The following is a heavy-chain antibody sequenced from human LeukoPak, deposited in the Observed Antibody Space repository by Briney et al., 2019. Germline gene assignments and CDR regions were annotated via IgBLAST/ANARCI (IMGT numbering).Heavy chain of an antibody. J-gene: IGHJ4*02. CDR2: ISGSGGST. CDR1: GFTFSSYS. CDR3: AKGVYCSGGSCYSEVFDY. Sequence: GGSLRLSCAASGFTFSSYSMNWVRQAPGKGLEWVSAISGSGGSTYYADSVKGRFTISRDNSKNTLYLQMNSLRAEDTAVYYCAKGVYCSGGSCYSEVFDYWGQGTLVTVSS. D-gene: IGHD2-15*01. V-gene: IGHV3-23*01.